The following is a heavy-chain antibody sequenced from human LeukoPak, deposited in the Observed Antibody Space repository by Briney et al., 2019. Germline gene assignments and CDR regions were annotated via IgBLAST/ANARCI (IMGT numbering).Heavy chain of an antibody. Sequence: GASVKVSCKASGGTFSSYAISWVRQAPGQGLEWMGGIIPIFGTANYAQKFQGRVTITADKSTSTAYMELSSLRSEDTAVYYCARGGRYCSGGGCYWVHWGQGTLVTVSS. CDR1: GGTFSSYA. V-gene: IGHV1-69*06. D-gene: IGHD2-15*01. J-gene: IGHJ4*02. CDR3: ARGGRYCSGGGCYWVH. CDR2: IIPIFGTA.